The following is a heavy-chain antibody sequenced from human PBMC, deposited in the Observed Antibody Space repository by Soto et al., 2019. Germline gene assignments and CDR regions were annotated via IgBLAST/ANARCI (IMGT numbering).Heavy chain of an antibody. J-gene: IGHJ4*02. CDR3: AREGGQWLVSDY. CDR1: GGSVSGGSYY. Sequence: SETLSLTCTVSGGSVSGGSYYWSWIRQPPGKGLEWIGYIYYSGSTNYNPSLKSRVTISVDTSKNQFSLKLSSVTAADTAVYYCAREGGQWLVSDYWGQGTLVTVSS. V-gene: IGHV4-61*01. D-gene: IGHD6-19*01. CDR2: IYYSGST.